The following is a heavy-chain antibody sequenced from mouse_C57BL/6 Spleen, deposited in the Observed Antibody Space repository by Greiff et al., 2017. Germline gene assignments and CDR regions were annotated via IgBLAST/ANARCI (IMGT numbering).Heavy chain of an antibody. CDR3: AREGTVNYAMDY. Sequence: QVHVKQSGAELARPGASVKLSCKASGYTFTSYGISWVKQRTGQGLEWIGEIYPRSGNTYYNEKFKGKATLTADKSSSTAYMELRSLTSEDSAVYFCAREGTVNYAMDYWGQGTSVTVSS. CDR2: IYPRSGNT. D-gene: IGHD1-1*01. J-gene: IGHJ4*01. CDR1: GYTFTSYG. V-gene: IGHV1-81*01.